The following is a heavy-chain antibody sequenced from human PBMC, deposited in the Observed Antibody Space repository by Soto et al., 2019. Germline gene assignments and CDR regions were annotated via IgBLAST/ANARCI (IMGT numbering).Heavy chain of an antibody. CDR2: FFIGGNT. CDR1: GGSISSTTYY. CDR3: ARRRRLDIDAYY. D-gene: IGHD3-10*01. J-gene: IGHJ4*02. Sequence: LVTLSLNCTVFGGSITGGSISSTTYYWGWMRQPPGKGLEWIASFFIGGNTYYNPSLKSRVTTSVDTSKNQFSLKLSSVTAADTAVYFCARRRRLDIDAYYWGQGILVTVSS. V-gene: IGHV4-39*01.